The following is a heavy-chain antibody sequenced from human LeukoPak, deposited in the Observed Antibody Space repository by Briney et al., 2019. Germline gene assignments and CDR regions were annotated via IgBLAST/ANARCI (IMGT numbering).Heavy chain of an antibody. CDR3: ASGSANWNLGYYFDY. J-gene: IGHJ4*02. CDR1: GGSISSGGYY. V-gene: IGHV4-31*03. D-gene: IGHD1-20*01. CDR2: IYYSGST. Sequence: SETLSLTCTVSGGSISSGGYYWSWIRQHPGKGLEWIGYIYYSGSTYYNPSLKSRVTISVDTSKNQFSLKLSSVTAADTAVYYCASGSANWNLGYYFDYWGQGTLVTASS.